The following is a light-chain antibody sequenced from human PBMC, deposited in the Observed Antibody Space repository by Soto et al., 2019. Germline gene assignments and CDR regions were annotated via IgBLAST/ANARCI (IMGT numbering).Light chain of an antibody. V-gene: IGKV1-13*02. Sequence: AIPLSQTISSLSTSIGDRVTITCRASQGISRHLAWYQQKPGKAPKLLIYDASSLESGVPSRFSGSGSGTEFTLTISSLQPDDFATYYCQQYNSYSPLTFGGGTKV. CDR2: DAS. J-gene: IGKJ4*01. CDR1: QGISRH. CDR3: QQYNSYSPLT.